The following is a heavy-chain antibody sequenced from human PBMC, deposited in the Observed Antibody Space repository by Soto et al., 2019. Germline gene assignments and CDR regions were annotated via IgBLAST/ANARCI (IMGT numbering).Heavy chain of an antibody. CDR3: ARGYGDHTIIDY. D-gene: IGHD4-17*01. CDR2: IKHSGST. CDR1: GGSFSGYY. V-gene: IGHV4-34*01. J-gene: IGHJ4*02. Sequence: QVQLQQWGAGLLKYSETLSLTCAVYGGSFSGYYWRWIRQPPGKGLEWIGEIKHSGSTNYNPSFKSLVTIKVDTSQDQFPLKLSSVTAADTAVYYCARGYGDHTIIDYLGQGTLVTVSS.